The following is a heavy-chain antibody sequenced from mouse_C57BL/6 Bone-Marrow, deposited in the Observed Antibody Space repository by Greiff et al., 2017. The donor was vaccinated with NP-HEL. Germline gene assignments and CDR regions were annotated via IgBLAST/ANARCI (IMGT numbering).Heavy chain of an antibody. V-gene: IGHV1-81*01. CDR1: GYTFTSYG. CDR3: ARCYYGSSPTWFAY. Sequence: VQLQQSGAELARPGASVKLSCKASGYTFTSYGISWVKQRPGQGLEWIGDIYPRSGDTYYNEKFKGKATLTADKSSSTAYMELRSLTSEDSAVYFCARCYYGSSPTWFAYWGQGTLVTVSA. J-gene: IGHJ3*01. D-gene: IGHD1-1*01. CDR2: IYPRSGDT.